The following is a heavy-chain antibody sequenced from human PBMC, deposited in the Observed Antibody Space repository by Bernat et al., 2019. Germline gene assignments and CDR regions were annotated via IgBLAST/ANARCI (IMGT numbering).Heavy chain of an antibody. V-gene: IGHV4-4*02. Sequence: QVQLQESGPGLVKPSGTLSLTCAVSGGSISSSNWWSWVRQPPGKGLEWIGEIYHSGSTNYNPSLKSRVTISVDKSKNQFSLKLSSVTAADTAVYYCASSQYYDILTGYDGMDVWGQGTTVTGSS. CDR3: ASSQYYDILTGYDGMDV. D-gene: IGHD3-9*01. J-gene: IGHJ6*02. CDR2: IYHSGST. CDR1: GGSISSSNW.